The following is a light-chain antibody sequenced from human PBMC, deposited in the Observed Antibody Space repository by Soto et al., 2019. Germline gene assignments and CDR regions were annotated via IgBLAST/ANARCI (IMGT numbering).Light chain of an antibody. CDR2: DVT. CDR1: SSDVGAYDF. J-gene: IGLJ2*01. Sequence: QSALTQPASVSGSPGQSITISCTGTSSDVGAYDFVSWYQHYPGKAPKLVTFDVTHRPPGISDRFSGSKSANTASLTISGLQADDEDFYYCSAYTTRSTLVFGGGTKLTVL. V-gene: IGLV2-14*01. CDR3: SAYTTRSTLV.